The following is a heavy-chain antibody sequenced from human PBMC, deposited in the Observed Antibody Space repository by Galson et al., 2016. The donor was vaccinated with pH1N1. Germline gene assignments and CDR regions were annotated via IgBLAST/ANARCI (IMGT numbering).Heavy chain of an antibody. Sequence: SLRLSCAASGFSFSNFGMSWVRQAPGKGLEWVSGISGSGDGTYYADSVKGRSTISRDSSMTTVHLQMISVTVEDTAVYSCARDESGYGDSFPDIFDIWGQGTMVTVSS. CDR1: GFSFSNFG. CDR3: ARDESGYGDSFPDIFDI. CDR2: ISGSGDGT. V-gene: IGHV3-23*01. D-gene: IGHD4-17*01. J-gene: IGHJ3*02.